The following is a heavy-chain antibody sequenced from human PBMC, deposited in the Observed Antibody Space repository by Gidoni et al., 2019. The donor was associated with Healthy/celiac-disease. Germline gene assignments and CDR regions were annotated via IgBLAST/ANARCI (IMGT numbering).Heavy chain of an antibody. CDR3: GRDRGSSSLLQIKH. J-gene: IGHJ1*01. CDR1: GYTLTSYY. CDR2: INPSGGST. V-gene: IGHV1-46*03. Sequence: QVQLVQSGAEVKKPGASVKVSCKASGYTLTSYYMHWVRQAPGRGREWMVIINPSGGSTSYAQKFQGRVTMTRDTSTSTVYVELSSLRSEDTAVYYCGRDRGSSSLLQIKHWGQGTLVTVSS. D-gene: IGHD6-13*01.